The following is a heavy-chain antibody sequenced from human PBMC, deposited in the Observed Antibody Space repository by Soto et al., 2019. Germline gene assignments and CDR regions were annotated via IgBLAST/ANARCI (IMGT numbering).Heavy chain of an antibody. J-gene: IGHJ6*02. CDR2: ISWNSGSI. CDR1: GFTFDDYA. Sequence: PGGSLRLSCAASGFTFDDYAMHWVRQAPGKGLEWVSGISWNSGSIGYADSVKGRFTISRDNAKNSLYLQMNSPRAEDTALYYCAKDSPRFSLASYGMDVWGQGTTVTVSS. V-gene: IGHV3-9*01. D-gene: IGHD3-3*01. CDR3: AKDSPRFSLASYGMDV.